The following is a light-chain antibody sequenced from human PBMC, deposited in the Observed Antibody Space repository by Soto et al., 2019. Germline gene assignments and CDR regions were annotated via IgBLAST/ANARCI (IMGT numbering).Light chain of an antibody. CDR1: QSVSSSY. V-gene: IGKV3-20*01. Sequence: EIVLTQSPGTLYLSPGERVTLSCRASQSVSSSYLAWYQQKPGQAPRLLIYGASSMATGIPDRFSGSGSGTDFTLTITRLEPEDFAVYYCQHYRTSFGGGTKVEIK. CDR3: QHYRTS. J-gene: IGKJ4*01. CDR2: GAS.